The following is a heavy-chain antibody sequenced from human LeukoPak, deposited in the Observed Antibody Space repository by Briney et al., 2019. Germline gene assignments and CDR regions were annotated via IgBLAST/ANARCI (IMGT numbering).Heavy chain of an antibody. Sequence: SETLSLTCAVYGGSFSGYYWSWIRQPPGKGLEWIGEINHSGSTNYNPSLKSRVTISVDTSKNQFSLKLSSVTAADTAVYYCARVGVLDTAMPIYYFDYWGQGTLVTVSS. D-gene: IGHD5-18*01. J-gene: IGHJ4*02. CDR2: INHSGST. V-gene: IGHV4-34*01. CDR1: GGSFSGYY. CDR3: ARVGVLDTAMPIYYFDY.